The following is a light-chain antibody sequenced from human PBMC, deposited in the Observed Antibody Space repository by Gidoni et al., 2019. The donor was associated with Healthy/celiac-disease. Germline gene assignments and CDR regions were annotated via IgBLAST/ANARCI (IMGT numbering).Light chain of an antibody. CDR2: EVS. J-gene: IGLJ1*01. Sequence: QSALTQPASVSGSPGQSITISCTGTSSDLGGYTYVSWYHQHPGKAPKLMIYEVSNRPSGVSNRFSGSKSGNTASLTISGLQAEDEADYYCSSYTSSSTLYVFGTGTKVTVL. V-gene: IGLV2-14*01. CDR3: SSYTSSSTLYV. CDR1: SSDLGGYTY.